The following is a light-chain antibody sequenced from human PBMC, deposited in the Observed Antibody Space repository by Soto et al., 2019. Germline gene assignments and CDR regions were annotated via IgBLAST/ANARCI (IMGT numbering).Light chain of an antibody. CDR1: QSVSSSY. CDR3: QQYGASPLT. V-gene: IGKV3-20*01. Sequence: EIVLTQSPGTLSLSPGERATLSCRASQSVSSSYLAWYQQKPGQAPRLLIYGASSGATGIPDRFSASGSGTDFTLIISRLEPEDFGVYYCQQYGASPLTFGGGTKVDIK. J-gene: IGKJ4*01. CDR2: GAS.